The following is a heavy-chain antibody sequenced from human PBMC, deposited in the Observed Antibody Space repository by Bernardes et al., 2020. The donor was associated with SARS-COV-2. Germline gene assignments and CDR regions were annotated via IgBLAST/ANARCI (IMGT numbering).Heavy chain of an antibody. V-gene: IGHV5-51*01. CDR1: GYSFTSYW. D-gene: IGHD3-10*01. Sequence: GESLKISCKGSGYSFTSYWIGWVRQMPGKGLEWMGIIYPGDSDTRYSPSFQGQVTISADKSISTAYLQWSSLKASDTAMYYCARDGGSYYYGSGSSGFDYWGQGTLVTVSS. CDR3: ARDGGSYYYGSGSSGFDY. CDR2: IYPGDSDT. J-gene: IGHJ4*02.